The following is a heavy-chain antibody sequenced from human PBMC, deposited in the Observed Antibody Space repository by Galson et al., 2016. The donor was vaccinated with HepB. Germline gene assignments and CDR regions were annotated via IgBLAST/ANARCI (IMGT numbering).Heavy chain of an antibody. CDR2: LNWNSGNI. CDR3: AKDMHSNYGGNSEVGYYYGMDV. CDR1: GLSFDDYA. D-gene: IGHD4-23*01. Sequence: SLRLSCAASGLSFDDYAMHRVRQRPGKGLEWVASLNWNSGNIAYGDSVKGRFTISRDNAKNSLFLQMNSLRGEDTALYYCAKDMHSNYGGNSEVGYYYGMDVWGQGTTVTVSS. V-gene: IGHV3-9*01. J-gene: IGHJ6*02.